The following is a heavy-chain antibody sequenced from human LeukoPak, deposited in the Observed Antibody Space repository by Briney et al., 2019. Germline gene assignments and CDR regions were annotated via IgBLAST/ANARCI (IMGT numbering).Heavy chain of an antibody. V-gene: IGHV2-5*01. CDR1: GFSLSTSGVG. D-gene: IGHD2-15*01. CDR2: IYWNDDK. CDR3: AHSIKYCSGGSCYPDAFDI. Sequence: SGPTLVKPTQTLTLTCTFSGFSLSTSGVGVGWIRQPPGKALEWLALIYWNDDKRYSPSLKSRLTITKDTSKNQVVLTMTNMDPVDTATYYCAHSIKYCSGGSCYPDAFDIWGQGTMVTVSS. J-gene: IGHJ3*02.